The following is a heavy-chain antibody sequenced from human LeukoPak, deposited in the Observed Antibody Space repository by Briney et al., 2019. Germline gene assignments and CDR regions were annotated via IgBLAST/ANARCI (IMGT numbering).Heavy chain of an antibody. CDR1: GGSFSGYY. CDR2: INHSGST. D-gene: IGHD3-10*01. J-gene: IGHJ5*02. V-gene: IGHV4-34*01. CDR3: ARGRSYGSGRYWFDP. Sequence: SETLSLTCAVYGGSFSGYYWSWIRQPPGKGLEWIGEINHSGSTNYNPSLKSRVTISVDTSKNQFSLKLSSVTAADTAVYYCARGRSYGSGRYWFDPLGQGTLVTVSS.